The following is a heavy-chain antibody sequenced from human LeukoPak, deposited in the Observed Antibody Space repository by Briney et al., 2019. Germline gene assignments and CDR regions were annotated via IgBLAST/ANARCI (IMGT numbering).Heavy chain of an antibody. CDR3: ARDRGYDNAFDI. Sequence: GGSLRLSCAASGFTFSSYWMHWVRQAPGKGLVWVSRIDSDGSSTSYADSVKGRFTISRDNAKNTLYLQMNSLRAEDTAVYYCARDRGYDNAFDIWGQGTMVTVSS. J-gene: IGHJ3*02. V-gene: IGHV3-74*01. CDR1: GFTFSSYW. D-gene: IGHD5-12*01. CDR2: IDSDGSST.